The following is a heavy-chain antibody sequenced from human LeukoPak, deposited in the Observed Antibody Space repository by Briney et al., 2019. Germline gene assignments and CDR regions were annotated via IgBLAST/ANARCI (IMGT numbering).Heavy chain of an antibody. Sequence: GGSLRLSCAASGFTFSSYGMHWVRQAPGKGLEWVAVISYDGSNKYYADSVKGRFTISRDNSKNTLYLQMNSLRAEDTAVYYCAKGPAPHDYRYYFDYWGQGTLVTVSS. CDR1: GFTFSSYG. J-gene: IGHJ4*02. D-gene: IGHD4-11*01. V-gene: IGHV3-30*18. CDR3: AKGPAPHDYRYYFDY. CDR2: ISYDGSNK.